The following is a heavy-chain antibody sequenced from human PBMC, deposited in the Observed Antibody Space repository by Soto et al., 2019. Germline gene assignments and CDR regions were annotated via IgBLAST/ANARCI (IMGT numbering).Heavy chain of an antibody. CDR2: IIPIFGTA. CDR1: GGTFSSYA. J-gene: IGHJ6*02. D-gene: IGHD3-22*01. V-gene: IGHV1-69*13. CDR3: ARWGYDSSFAGMDV. Sequence: GASVKVSCKASGGTFSSYAISWVRQAPGQGLEWMGGIIPIFGTANYAQKFQGRVTITADESTSTAYMELSSLRSEDTAVYYCARWGYDSSFAGMDVWGQGTTVTVSS.